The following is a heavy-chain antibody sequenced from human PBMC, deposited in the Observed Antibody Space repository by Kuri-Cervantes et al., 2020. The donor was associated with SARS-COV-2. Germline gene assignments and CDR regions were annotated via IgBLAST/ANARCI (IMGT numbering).Heavy chain of an antibody. CDR3: VKEGSYDFWSGYLPYYFDY. CDR2: ISSNGGST. J-gene: IGHJ4*02. CDR1: GFTFSSYA. Sequence: GGSLRLSCSASGFTFSSYAMHWVRQAPGKGLEYVPAISSNGGSTYYADSVKGRFTISRDNSKNTLYLQMSSLRAEDTAVYYCVKEGSYDFWSGYLPYYFDYWGQGTLVTVSS. V-gene: IGHV3-64D*06. D-gene: IGHD3-3*01.